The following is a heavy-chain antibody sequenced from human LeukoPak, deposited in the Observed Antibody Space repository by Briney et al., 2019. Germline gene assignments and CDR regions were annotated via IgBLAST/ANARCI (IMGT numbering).Heavy chain of an antibody. D-gene: IGHD2-21*02. CDR1: GGTFSSYA. Sequence: ASVKVSCKASGGTFSSYAISWVRQAPGQGPEWMGWINPKTGVTESPHRLQGRVTMTRDTSSRTAYMELSRLTSDDTAVYYCTRDHCTSFDCYENNYHGLDVWGQGTTVTVSS. V-gene: IGHV1-2*07. J-gene: IGHJ6*02. CDR3: TRDHCTSFDCYENNYHGLDV. CDR2: INPKTGVT.